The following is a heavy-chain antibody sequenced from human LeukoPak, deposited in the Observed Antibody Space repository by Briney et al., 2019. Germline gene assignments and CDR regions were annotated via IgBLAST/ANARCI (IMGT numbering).Heavy chain of an antibody. CDR1: GFTFSSYA. CDR3: AKVLLKYYDILTGYGDAFDI. CDR2: ISGGGGST. D-gene: IGHD3-9*01. Sequence: PGGSLRLSCAASGFTFSSYAMSWVRQAPGKGLEWVSPISGGGGSTYYADSVKGRFTISRDNSKNTLYLQMNSLRAEDTAVYYCAKVLLKYYDILTGYGDAFDIWGQGTMVTVSS. J-gene: IGHJ3*02. V-gene: IGHV3-23*01.